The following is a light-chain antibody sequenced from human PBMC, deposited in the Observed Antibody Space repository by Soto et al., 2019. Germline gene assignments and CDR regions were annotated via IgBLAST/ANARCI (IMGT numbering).Light chain of an antibody. J-gene: IGLJ2*01. CDR2: LDN. CDR3: AAWDDSLSGPV. CDR1: GSNIGPNY. Sequence: QSVLTQPPSASGTPGQRVTMSCSGSGSNIGPNYVYWFQQFPGKAPKLLMYLDNQRPSGVPDRFSGSKSGTSASLAISGLRSEDEAHYYCAAWDDSLSGPVFGGGTKLTVL. V-gene: IGLV1-47*02.